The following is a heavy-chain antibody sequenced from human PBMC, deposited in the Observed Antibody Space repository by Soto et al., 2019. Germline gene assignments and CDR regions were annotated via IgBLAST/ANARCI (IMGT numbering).Heavy chain of an antibody. CDR1: GGSISSGGYY. CDR2: IYYSGST. J-gene: IGHJ6*02. V-gene: IGHV4-31*03. Sequence: PSETLSLTCTVSGGSISSGGYYWSWIRQHPGKGLEWIGYIYYSGSTYYNPSLKSRVTISVDTSKNQFSLKLSSVTAADTAVYYCARHLNYYDSSGYYSFGGYYYGMDVWGQGTTVT. CDR3: ARHLNYYDSSGYYSFGGYYYGMDV. D-gene: IGHD3-22*01.